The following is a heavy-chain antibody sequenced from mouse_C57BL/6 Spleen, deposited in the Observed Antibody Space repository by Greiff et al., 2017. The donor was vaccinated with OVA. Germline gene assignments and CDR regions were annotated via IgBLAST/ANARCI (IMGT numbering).Heavy chain of an antibody. CDR1: GYTFTTYP. Sequence: VKLQESGAELVKPGASVKLSCKASGYTFTTYPIEWMKQNPGKSLEWIGNFHPYNDDTKYNEKFKGKATLTVDKSSSTVYLELSRLTSDDSAVYYCARGGDGYYVPCLDYWGQGTTLTVSS. J-gene: IGHJ2*01. CDR3: ARGGDGYYVPCLDY. D-gene: IGHD2-3*01. CDR2: FHPYNDDT. V-gene: IGHV1-47*01.